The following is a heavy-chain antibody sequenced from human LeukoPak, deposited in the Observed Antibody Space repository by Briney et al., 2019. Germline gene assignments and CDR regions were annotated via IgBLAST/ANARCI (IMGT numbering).Heavy chain of an antibody. V-gene: IGHV1-8*03. Sequence: ASVKLSCKASGYTFNTFDINWVRQAAGQGPEGMGWVNPYNDKTVYDPKFQGRVSISSNNSIIPAYMEISGLKSDDTAVYYCARGRRLRGVTSRPIYYYYYMDVWGGGTTVTVSS. CDR3: ARGRRLRGVTSRPIYYYYYMDV. CDR1: GYTFNTFD. J-gene: IGHJ6*03. CDR2: VNPYNDKT. D-gene: IGHD3-10*01.